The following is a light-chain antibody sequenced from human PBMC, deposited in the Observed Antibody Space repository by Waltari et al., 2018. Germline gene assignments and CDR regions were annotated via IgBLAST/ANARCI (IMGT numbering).Light chain of an antibody. CDR3: QQSYSTLALT. J-gene: IGKJ4*01. CDR1: QSISSY. V-gene: IGKV1-39*01. CDR2: AAS. Sequence: DIQLTHSPSSLSAPVGDRVTITCRASQSISSYLNWYQQKPGKAPKLLIYAASSLQSGVPSRFSGSGSGTDFTLTISSLQPEDFATYYCQQSYSTLALTFGGGTKVEIK.